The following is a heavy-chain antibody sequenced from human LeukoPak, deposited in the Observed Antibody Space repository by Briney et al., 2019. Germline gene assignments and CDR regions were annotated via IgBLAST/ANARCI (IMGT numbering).Heavy chain of an antibody. CDR1: GGTFSSYV. V-gene: IGHV1-69*05. J-gene: IGHJ4*02. D-gene: IGHD1-26*01. Sequence: SVKVSCKASGGTFSSYVISWVRQAPGQGLQWMGGINPISGTANFAQSFQGRVTLTTDESTSTAYMELSSLRFEDTAVYYCARGWSGTYPLGFWGQGTLVTVSS. CDR3: ARGWSGTYPLGF. CDR2: INPISGTA.